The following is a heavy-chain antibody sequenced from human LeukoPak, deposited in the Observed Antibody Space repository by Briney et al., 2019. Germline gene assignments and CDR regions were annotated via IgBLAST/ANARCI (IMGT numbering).Heavy chain of an antibody. CDR2: IFYSGST. CDR3: ARVGNWFDP. D-gene: IGHD3-16*01. CDR1: GGSLNNYY. V-gene: IGHV4-59*01. Sequence: PSETLSLTCTVSGGSLNNYYWSWIRHTPGKGLGWIGHIFYSGSTNYNPSLKSRVTISVDTSKNQFSLKLSSVSAPDTAVYYCARVGNWFDPWGQGTLVTVSS. J-gene: IGHJ5*02.